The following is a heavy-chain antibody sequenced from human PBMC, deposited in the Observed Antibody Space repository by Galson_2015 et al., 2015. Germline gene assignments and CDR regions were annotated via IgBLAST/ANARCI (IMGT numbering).Heavy chain of an antibody. CDR1: GFTFSDYY. J-gene: IGHJ4*02. Sequence: SLRLSCAASGFTFSDYYMSWIRQAPGKGLEWVSYISSSGSTIYYADSVKGRFTISRDNAKNSLYLQMNSLRAEDTAVYYCARDDPYDSSGQTFDYWGQGTLVTVSS. CDR3: ARDDPYDSSGQTFDY. V-gene: IGHV3-11*01. CDR2: ISSSGSTI. D-gene: IGHD3-22*01.